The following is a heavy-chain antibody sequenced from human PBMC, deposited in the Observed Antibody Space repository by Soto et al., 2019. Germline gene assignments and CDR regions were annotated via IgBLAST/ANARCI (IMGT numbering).Heavy chain of an antibody. J-gene: IGHJ4*02. Sequence: PSETLSLTCTVSGGSISSSSYYWGWIRQPPGKGLEWIGSIYYSGSTYYNPSLKSRVTISVDTSKNQFSLKLSSVTAADTAVYYCARLPVDYWNFEYWGQGTLVTVSS. CDR1: GGSISSSSYY. CDR2: IYYSGST. D-gene: IGHD1-1*01. CDR3: ARLPVDYWNFEY. V-gene: IGHV4-39*01.